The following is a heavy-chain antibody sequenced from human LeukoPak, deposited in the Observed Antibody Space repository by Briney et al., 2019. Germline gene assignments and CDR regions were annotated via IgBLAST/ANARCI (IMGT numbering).Heavy chain of an antibody. J-gene: IGHJ4*02. V-gene: IGHV3-21*01. CDR1: GFTFSGYA. CDR2: ISSSGRYI. D-gene: IGHD6-19*01. Sequence: GGSLRLSCAASGFTFSGYAMTWVRQAPGKGLEWVSSISSSGRYIYYADSVKGRFTISRDNAKTSLYLQMSSLRAEDTAVYYCATGASGHTLGGDYWGQGTLVTVSS. CDR3: ATGASGHTLGGDY.